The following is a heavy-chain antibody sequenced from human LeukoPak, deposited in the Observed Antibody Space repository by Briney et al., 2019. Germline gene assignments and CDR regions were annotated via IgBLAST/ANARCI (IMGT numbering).Heavy chain of an antibody. CDR3: VRDSPGYGAYDFD. CDR2: IKEDGSAK. D-gene: IGHD5-12*01. CDR1: GFTFSSYW. Sequence: GGSLRLSCAASGFTFSSYWMSWVRRAPWKGLEWVANIKEDGSAKYYVDSVKGRFTISRDNAKNSLYLQMNNLSAEDTAVYYCVRDSPGYGAYDFDWGQGTLVTVSS. V-gene: IGHV3-7*01. J-gene: IGHJ4*02.